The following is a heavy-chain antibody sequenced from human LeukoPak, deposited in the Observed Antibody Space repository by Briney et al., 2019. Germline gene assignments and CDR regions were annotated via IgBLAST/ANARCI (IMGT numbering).Heavy chain of an antibody. CDR1: GFTFSSYG. CDR2: ISGSGGST. V-gene: IGHV3-23*01. D-gene: IGHD2-15*01. J-gene: IGHJ4*02. Sequence: PGGSLRLSCAASGFTFSSYGMSWVRQAPGKGLEWVSAISGSGGSTYYADSVKGRFTISRDNSKNTLYLQMNSLRAEDTAVYYCARSLRNSAKYCSGGSCYPDYWGQGTLVTVSS. CDR3: ARSLRNSAKYCSGGSCYPDY.